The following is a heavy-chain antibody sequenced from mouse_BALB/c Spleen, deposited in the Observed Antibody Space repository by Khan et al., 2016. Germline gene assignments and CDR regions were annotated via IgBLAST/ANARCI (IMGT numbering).Heavy chain of an antibody. CDR2: INSNGGST. J-gene: IGHJ3*01. D-gene: IGHD1-1*02. Sequence: EVELVESGGGLVQPGGSLKLSCAASGFTFSSYGMSWVRQTPDKRLGLVATINSNGGSTYYPDSVKGRFTISRDNAKNTLYLQMSSLKSEDTAMYYCARDLGGNWFAYWGQGTLVTVSA. CDR3: ARDLGGNWFAY. CDR1: GFTFSSYG. V-gene: IGHV5-6-3*01.